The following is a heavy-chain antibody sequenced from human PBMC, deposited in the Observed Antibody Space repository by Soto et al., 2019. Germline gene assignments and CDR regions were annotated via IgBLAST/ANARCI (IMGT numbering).Heavy chain of an antibody. Sequence: QVQLVQSGAEVKKPGSSVTVSCKASGGTFGNSAISWVRQAPGQGLEWMGGIIPIFPTPDYAQKFQGRVTITADESTGTPNMELTSLRPEDPADYDWARDKDRQQLGGNYYYGRDGWGQGTTVTVSS. V-gene: IGHV1-69*12. CDR1: GGTFGNSA. J-gene: IGHJ6*01. CDR3: ARDKDRQQLGGNYYYGRDG. CDR2: IIPIFPTP. D-gene: IGHD3-16*01.